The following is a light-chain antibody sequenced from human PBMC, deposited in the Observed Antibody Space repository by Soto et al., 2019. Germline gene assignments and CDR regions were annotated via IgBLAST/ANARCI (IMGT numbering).Light chain of an antibody. CDR1: STDVGNFQY. Sequence: QSVLTQPPSASGSPGQSVTISCTGTSTDVGNFQYVSWYQQLPGKAPKVIIYEVTKRPSGVPDRFSGSKSGNTASLTVSGLQAEDEADYYCSSYSTTTTPHVLFGGGTKLTVL. J-gene: IGLJ2*01. V-gene: IGLV2-8*01. CDR3: SSYSTTTTPHVL. CDR2: EVT.